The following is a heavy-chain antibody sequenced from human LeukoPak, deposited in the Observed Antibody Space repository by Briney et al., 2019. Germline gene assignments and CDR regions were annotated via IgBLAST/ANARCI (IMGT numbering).Heavy chain of an antibody. D-gene: IGHD6-19*01. CDR1: GATFSSYA. J-gene: IGHJ5*02. CDR2: IIPIFGTA. V-gene: IGHV1-69*06. Sequence: ASVKVSCKASGATFSSYAISWVRHGPGQGLEWMGGIIPIFGTANYAQKFPGRVTLTADKTTSTDYMELSSLRSGDTAVYCCARVRGYSSGRYAVLFDPWGQGTLVTVPS. CDR3: ARVRGYSSGRYAVLFDP.